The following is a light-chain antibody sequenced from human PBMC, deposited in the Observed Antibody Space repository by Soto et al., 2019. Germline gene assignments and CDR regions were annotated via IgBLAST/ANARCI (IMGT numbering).Light chain of an antibody. J-gene: IGKJ2*01. CDR1: QYINNY. Sequence: DIQMTQSPSSLSTSVGDRVTITCRASQYINNYLNWYQQKPGKAPKLLIFAAYNLQSGVPSRFSGSGSGTDFPLTISSLQTEDFATYYCQQSYSTPPYTFGQGTKLDMK. CDR2: AAY. CDR3: QQSYSTPPYT. V-gene: IGKV1-39*01.